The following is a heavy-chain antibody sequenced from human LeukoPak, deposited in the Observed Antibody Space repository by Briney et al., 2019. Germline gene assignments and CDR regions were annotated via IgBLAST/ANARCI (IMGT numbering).Heavy chain of an antibody. CDR2: IHPSGSI. Sequence: SETLSLTCAVSGGSFSDYDCSWIRQPPGKGLEWRGEIHPSGSINYNPSLKSRVTMSVDTSKNHFSLKLNSVTAADTALYYCARGVDAYKGGNYWGQGTLVTVSS. J-gene: IGHJ4*02. V-gene: IGHV4-34*01. D-gene: IGHD5-24*01. CDR1: GGSFSDYD. CDR3: ARGVDAYKGGNY.